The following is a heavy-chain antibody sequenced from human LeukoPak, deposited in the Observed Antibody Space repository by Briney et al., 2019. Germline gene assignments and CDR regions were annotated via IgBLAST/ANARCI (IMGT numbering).Heavy chain of an antibody. Sequence: PGGSLRLSCAASGFTFSSYWMSWVRQAPGKGLEWVANIKQDGGEKYYVDSVKGRFTISRDNAKNSLYLQMNSLRAEDTAVYYCARDLEGNIAVAGTASIDYWGQGTLVTVSS. J-gene: IGHJ4*02. V-gene: IGHV3-7*03. CDR2: IKQDGGEK. D-gene: IGHD6-19*01. CDR1: GFTFSSYW. CDR3: ARDLEGNIAVAGTASIDY.